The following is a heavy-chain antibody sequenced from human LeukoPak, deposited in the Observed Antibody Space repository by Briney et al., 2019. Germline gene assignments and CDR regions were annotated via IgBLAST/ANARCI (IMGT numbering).Heavy chain of an antibody. V-gene: IGHV1-2*06. CDR3: ARENWDDF. J-gene: IGHJ5*01. Sequence: ASVKVSCKASGYTFIGDYIHWVRQAPGQGLEWMGRIDPNGGGTKYTQKFQGRGTMTRDTSITTAYMELSRLTSDDTAVYYCARENWDDFWGQGTLVTVSS. CDR1: GYTFIGDY. CDR2: IDPNGGGT.